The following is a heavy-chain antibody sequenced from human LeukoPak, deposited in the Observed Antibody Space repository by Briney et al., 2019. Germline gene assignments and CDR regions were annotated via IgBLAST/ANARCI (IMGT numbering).Heavy chain of an antibody. CDR3: ARAPDLDSSGYYYRFFQH. D-gene: IGHD3-22*01. Sequence: GGSLRLSCAASGFTFSTYWMSRVRQAPGKGLEWVANIKQDGSEKYYMDSVKGRFTISRDNAKNSLYLQMNSLRAEDTAVYYCARAPDLDSSGYYYRFFQHWGQGTLVTVSS. J-gene: IGHJ1*01. V-gene: IGHV3-7*05. CDR2: IKQDGSEK. CDR1: GFTFSTYW.